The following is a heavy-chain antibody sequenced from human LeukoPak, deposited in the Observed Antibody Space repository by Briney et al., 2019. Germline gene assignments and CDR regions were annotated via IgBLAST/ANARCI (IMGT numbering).Heavy chain of an antibody. V-gene: IGHV3-20*04. J-gene: IGHJ3*02. D-gene: IGHD6-19*01. Sequence: RLSCAASGFTFDDYGMSWARQAPGKGLEWVSGINWDGGSTVYADSVKGRFTISRDNAKNFLYLQMNSLRAEDTALCYCARTVSSAGWSDDAFDIWGQGTMVTVSS. CDR3: ARTVSSAGWSDDAFDI. CDR2: INWDGGST. CDR1: GFTFDDYG.